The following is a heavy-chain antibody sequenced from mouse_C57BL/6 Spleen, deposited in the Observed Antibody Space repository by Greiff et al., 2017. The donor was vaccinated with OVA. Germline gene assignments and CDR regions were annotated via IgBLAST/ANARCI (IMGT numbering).Heavy chain of an antibody. CDR1: GYTFTSYW. CDR2: INPSNGGT. D-gene: IGHD2-5*01. J-gene: IGHJ4*01. Sequence: QVQLQQPGTELVKPGASVKLSCKASGYTFTSYWMHWVKQRPGQGLEWIGNINPSNGGTNYNEKFKSKATLTVDKSSSTAYMQLSSLTSEDSAVYDCARHPSYYSNYDYAMDYWGQGTSVTVSS. CDR3: ARHPSYYSNYDYAMDY. V-gene: IGHV1-53*01.